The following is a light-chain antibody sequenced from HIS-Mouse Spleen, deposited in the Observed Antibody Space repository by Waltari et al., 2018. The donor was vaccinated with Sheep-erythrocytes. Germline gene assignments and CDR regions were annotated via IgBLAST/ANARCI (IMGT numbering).Light chain of an antibody. CDR3: CSYAGSSTLV. V-gene: IGLV2-23*01. J-gene: IGLJ2*01. Sequence: QSALTKPASVSGSPGPSITISCTGTSSYVGSYNLVSWYQQYPGKAPKLMIYEGSKRPSGVSNRFSGSKSGNTASLTISGLQAEDEADYYCCSYAGSSTLVFGGGTKLTVL. CDR1: SSYVGSYNL. CDR2: EGS.